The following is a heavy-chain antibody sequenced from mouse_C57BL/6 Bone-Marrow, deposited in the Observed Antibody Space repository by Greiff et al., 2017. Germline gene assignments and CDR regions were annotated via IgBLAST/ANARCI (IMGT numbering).Heavy chain of an antibody. CDR2: IDPSDSYP. D-gene: IGHD1-1*01. CDR3: ARTFITAVVSNFDV. V-gene: IGHV1-50*01. CDR1: GYTFTSYW. J-gene: IGHJ1*03. Sequence: QVQLKQSGAELVKPGASVKLSCKASGYTFTSYWMQWVKQRPGQGLEWIGEIDPSDSYPNYNQKFKGKATFTVDTSSSTAYMQLSSLTSEDSAVYDCARTFITAVVSNFDVWGTGTTVTVSS.